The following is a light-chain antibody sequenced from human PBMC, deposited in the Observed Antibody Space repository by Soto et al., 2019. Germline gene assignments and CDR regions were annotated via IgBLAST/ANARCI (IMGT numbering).Light chain of an antibody. CDR2: DAS. CDR3: QQRSSWPLT. J-gene: IGKJ4*01. Sequence: EIVLTQSPDTLSLSPGERATLSCRASQSVRAYLAWYQQKPGQAPRLLIYDASNRATGIPARFSGSGSGTDFTLTISRLEPEDFAVYYCQQRSSWPLTFGGGTKV. V-gene: IGKV3-11*01. CDR1: QSVRAY.